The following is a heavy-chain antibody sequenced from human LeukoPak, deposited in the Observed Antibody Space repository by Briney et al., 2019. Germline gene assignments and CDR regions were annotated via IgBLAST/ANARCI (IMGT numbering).Heavy chain of an antibody. CDR3: AKDHSLYYYYGMDV. J-gene: IGHJ6*02. V-gene: IGHV3-30*18. CDR1: GFTFSSYG. CDR2: ISYDGSNK. Sequence: GRCLRLSCAASGFTFSSYGMHWVRQAPGKGLEWVAVISYDGSNKYYADSVKGRFTISRDNSKNTLYLQMNSLRAEDTAVYYCAKDHSLYYYYGMDVWGQGTTVTVSS.